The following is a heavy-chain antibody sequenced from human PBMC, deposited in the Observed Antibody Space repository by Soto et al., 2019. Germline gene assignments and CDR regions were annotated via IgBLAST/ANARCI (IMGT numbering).Heavy chain of an antibody. CDR2: INSDGSNT. Sequence: EVQLVESGGGLVQPGGSLRLSCATSGFTFSSYWMYWVRQAPGKGLVWVSRINSDGSNTGYADSVKGRFTISRDNAKSTLYLEMNSLRAEDTAVYYCARNFYYWGQGILVTVAS. J-gene: IGHJ4*02. CDR1: GFTFSSYW. V-gene: IGHV3-74*01. CDR3: ARNFYY.